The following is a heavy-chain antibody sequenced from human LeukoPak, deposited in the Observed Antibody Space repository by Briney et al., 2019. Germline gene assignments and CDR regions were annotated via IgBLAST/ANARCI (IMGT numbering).Heavy chain of an antibody. CDR2: IYYSGST. V-gene: IGHV4-31*03. Sequence: SETLSLTCTVSGGSISSGGYYWSWIRQHPGKGLEWIGYIYYSGSTYYNPSLKSRVTISVDTSKNQFSLKLSSVTAADTAVYYCARDAFISLHRIAAAGTGYYGMDVWGQGTTVTVSS. CDR1: GGSISSGGYY. CDR3: ARDAFISLHRIAAAGTGYYGMDV. J-gene: IGHJ6*02. D-gene: IGHD6-13*01.